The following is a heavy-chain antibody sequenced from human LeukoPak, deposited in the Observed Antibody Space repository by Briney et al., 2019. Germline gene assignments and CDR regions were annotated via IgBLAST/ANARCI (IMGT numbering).Heavy chain of an antibody. CDR3: ARDEEIVVVITTKFDY. J-gene: IGHJ4*02. CDR2: IIPIFGTA. D-gene: IGHD3-22*01. V-gene: IGHV1-69*06. CDR1: GFTLADLS. Sequence: RASVKVSCKVSGFTLADLSMHWVRQAPGQGLEWMGRIIPIFGTANYAQKFQGRVTITADKSTSTAYMELSSLRSEDTAVYYYARDEEIVVVITTKFDYWGQGTLVTVSS.